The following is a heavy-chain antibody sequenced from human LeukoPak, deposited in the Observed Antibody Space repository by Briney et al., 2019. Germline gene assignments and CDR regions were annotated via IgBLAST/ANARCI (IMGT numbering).Heavy chain of an antibody. D-gene: IGHD6-19*01. CDR3: AKSRGRSYSSGWYYYFDY. V-gene: IGHV3-23*01. Sequence: GGSLRLSRAASGFPLSSYAMIWVGQAPGKGREGVSAISGSGGSTYYADSVKGRFTISRDNSKNTLYLQMNSLRAEDTAVYYCAKSRGRSYSSGWYYYFDYWGQGTLVTVSS. CDR1: GFPLSSYA. J-gene: IGHJ4*02. CDR2: ISGSGGST.